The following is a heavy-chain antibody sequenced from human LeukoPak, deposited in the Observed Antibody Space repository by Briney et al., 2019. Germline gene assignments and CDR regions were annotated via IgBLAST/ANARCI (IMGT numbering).Heavy chain of an antibody. Sequence: GGSLRLSCVASGITFSSYSMNWVRQAPGKGLEWVSYISSFSGTIYYADSVKGRFTISRDNAKNSLYLQMNSLRAEDRAVYYCAPERGIVGATPIDYWGQGTLVTVSS. CDR3: APERGIVGATPIDY. J-gene: IGHJ4*02. CDR1: GITFSSYS. CDR2: ISSFSGTI. V-gene: IGHV3-48*04. D-gene: IGHD1-26*01.